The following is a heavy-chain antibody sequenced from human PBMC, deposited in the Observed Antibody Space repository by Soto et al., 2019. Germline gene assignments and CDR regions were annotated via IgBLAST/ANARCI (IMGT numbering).Heavy chain of an antibody. D-gene: IGHD2-15*01. J-gene: IGHJ3*02. CDR3: ARDATRRGACDI. CDR1: NGSFSVYY. Sequence: SETLSLTCAVYNGSFSVYYWTWIRQPPGKGLEWIGEINHAGSTNYKPSLKSRVTISLDTSRNQFSLKLSSVTAADTAVYYCARDATRRGACDIWGQGTMVTVSS. CDR2: INHAGST. V-gene: IGHV4-34*01.